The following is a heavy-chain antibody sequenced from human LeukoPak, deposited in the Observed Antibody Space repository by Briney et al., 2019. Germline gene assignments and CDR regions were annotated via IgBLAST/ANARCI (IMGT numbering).Heavy chain of an antibody. V-gene: IGHV3-49*04. J-gene: IGHJ4*02. CDR3: TRLVGYCSGGSCYEKVVFHY. Sequence: GRSLSLSCTASGFTFGDYAISWVRQAPGKGLEWVGFIRSRAYGGTTEHAASVKGRFTISRGDSKSIAYLQMNSLRTEDTAVYYCTRLVGYCSGGSCYEKVVFHYWGQGTLVTVSS. CDR1: GFTFGDYA. CDR2: IRSRAYGGTT. D-gene: IGHD2-15*01.